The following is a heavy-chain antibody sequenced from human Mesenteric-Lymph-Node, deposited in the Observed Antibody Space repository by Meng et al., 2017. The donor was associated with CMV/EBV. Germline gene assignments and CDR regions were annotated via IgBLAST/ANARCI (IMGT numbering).Heavy chain of an antibody. CDR2: ISNSGSTI. CDR3: AVIPRGLLVRDPGR. V-gene: IGHV3-48*03. J-gene: IGHJ4*02. D-gene: IGHD5-24*01. Sequence: GESLKISCAASGFTFSSYEMNWVRQAPGKGLEWISSISNSGSTIYYADSVKGRFTISRDNAKNTLFLQMSSLRADDTAVYYCAVIPRGLLVRDPGRWGQGTRVTVSS. CDR1: GFTFSSYE.